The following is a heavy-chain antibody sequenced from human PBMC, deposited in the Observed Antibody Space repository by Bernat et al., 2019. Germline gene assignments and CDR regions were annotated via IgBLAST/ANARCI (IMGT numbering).Heavy chain of an antibody. J-gene: IGHJ4*02. Sequence: EVQLVESGGGLVKPGGSLRLSCAASGFTFSSYSMNWVRQAPGKGLEWVSSISSSSSYIYYADSVKGRFTISRDNAKNSLYLQMNSLRAEDTAVYYCARDRGYCSSTSCRRVYYFDYWGQGTLVTVSS. CDR3: ARDRGYCSSTSCRRVYYFDY. V-gene: IGHV3-21*01. CDR1: GFTFSSYS. D-gene: IGHD2-2*01. CDR2: ISSSSSYI.